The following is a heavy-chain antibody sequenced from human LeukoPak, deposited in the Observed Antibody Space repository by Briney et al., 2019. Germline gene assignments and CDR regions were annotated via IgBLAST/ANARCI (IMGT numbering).Heavy chain of an antibody. CDR1: GYSFTSYW. CDR2: IYPGDSDT. D-gene: IGHD2-2*01. J-gene: IGHJ4*02. Sequence: GESLKISCKGSGYSFTSYWIGWVRQMPGKGLEWMGIIYPGDSDTRYSPSFQGQVTISADKSISTAYLQWSSLKASDTAMYYCARGKGYCSSTSCYFPFDYWGQGTLVTVSS. V-gene: IGHV5-51*01. CDR3: ARGKGYCSSTSCYFPFDY.